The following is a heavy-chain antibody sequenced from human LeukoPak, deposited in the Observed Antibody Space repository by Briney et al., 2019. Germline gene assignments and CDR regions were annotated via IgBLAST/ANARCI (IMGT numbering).Heavy chain of an antibody. CDR3: ARDGDNYNPPYDY. CDR2: ISSNGGST. Sequence: GGSLRRSCAASGFTFRSYALHWVRPALGKVLEYASAISSNGGSTYYANYVKGRFTISRDNAKNSVSLQMNSLRAEDTAVYYCARDGDNYNPPYDYWGQGILVTVSS. D-gene: IGHD5-24*01. V-gene: IGHV3-64*01. CDR1: GFTFRSYA. J-gene: IGHJ4*02.